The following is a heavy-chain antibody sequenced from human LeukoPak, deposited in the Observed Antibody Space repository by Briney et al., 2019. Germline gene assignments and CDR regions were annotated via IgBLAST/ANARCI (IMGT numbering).Heavy chain of an antibody. CDR1: GGSISSGSYY. CDR2: IYTSGST. Sequence: SETLSLTCTVSGGSISSGSYYWSWIRQPAGKGLEWIGRIYTSGSTNYNPSLKSRVTISVDTSKNQFSLKLSSVTAADTAVYYCASQNAYLFHRYFDLWGRGTLVTVSS. D-gene: IGHD1-1*01. CDR3: ASQNAYLFHRYFDL. J-gene: IGHJ2*01. V-gene: IGHV4-61*02.